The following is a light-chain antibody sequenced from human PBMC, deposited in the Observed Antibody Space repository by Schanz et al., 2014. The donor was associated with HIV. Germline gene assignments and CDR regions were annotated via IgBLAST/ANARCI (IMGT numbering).Light chain of an antibody. CDR2: GAS. Sequence: EIVLTQSPGSLSLSPGDRATLSCRASQSLTTNYLAWYQQKLGQAPRLLIFGASNRATGTPDRFSGSESGTDFTLTISRVEPEDYAVYYCQQYGSLPWTFGQGTKVEVK. J-gene: IGKJ1*01. CDR1: QSLTTNY. V-gene: IGKV3-20*01. CDR3: QQYGSLPWT.